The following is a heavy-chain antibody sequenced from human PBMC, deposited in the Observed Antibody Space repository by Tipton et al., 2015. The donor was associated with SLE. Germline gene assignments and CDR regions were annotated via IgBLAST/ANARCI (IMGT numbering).Heavy chain of an antibody. V-gene: IGHV4-61*09. J-gene: IGHJ3*02. D-gene: IGHD1-26*01. CDR2: IYTSGST. CDR1: GGSISSGSYY. Sequence: TLSLTCTVSGGSISSGSYYWSWIRQPAGKGLEWIGYIYTSGSTNYNPSLKSRVTISVDTSKNQFSLKLSSVTAADTALYYCARLRWELPDAFDIWGQGTMVSVSS. CDR3: ARLRWELPDAFDI.